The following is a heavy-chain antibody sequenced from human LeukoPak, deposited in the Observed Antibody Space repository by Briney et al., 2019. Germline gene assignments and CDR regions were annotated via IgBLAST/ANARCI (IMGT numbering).Heavy chain of an antibody. CDR2: ITSSSSTI. J-gene: IGHJ4*02. CDR3: ARVRDAYNYFHY. D-gene: IGHD2-2*01. CDR1: GITFSSYS. V-gene: IGHV3-48*01. Sequence: GGSLRLSCAASGITFSSYSMRWVRQAPGKGLEWVSYITSSSSTIYYADSVKGRFTISRDNAKNSLYLQMNSLRAEDTAVYYCARVRDAYNYFHYWGQGTLVTVSS.